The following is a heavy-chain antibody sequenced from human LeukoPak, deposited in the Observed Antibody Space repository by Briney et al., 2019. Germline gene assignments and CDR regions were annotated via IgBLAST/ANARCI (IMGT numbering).Heavy chain of an antibody. J-gene: IGHJ6*03. CDR2: IRTSSSYI. CDR3: ARDVPYYYGSGSPYYYYYMDV. CDR1: RFTFSSYS. V-gene: IGHV3-21*01. Sequence: GGSLSLSCAPSRFTFSSYSMKWVRQAPEEGLGWVSSIRTSSSYITYTDSVKGRFTISRDNAKNSLYLQMNSLRAEDTAVYYCARDVPYYYGSGSPYYYYYMDVWGKGTTVTVSS. D-gene: IGHD3-10*01.